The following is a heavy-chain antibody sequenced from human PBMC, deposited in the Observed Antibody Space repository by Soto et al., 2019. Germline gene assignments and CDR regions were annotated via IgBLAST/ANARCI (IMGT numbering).Heavy chain of an antibody. CDR3: ARDPGSSWYPIDY. V-gene: IGHV3-33*01. CDR1: GFTFSNYG. Sequence: QVQLVESGGGVVQTGTSLRLSCAASGFTFSNYGMHWVRQAPDKGLEWVAIIWYDGSNKYYADSVKGRFTISIDNSKNTLYLQVNSLRAEDTAVYYCARDPGSSWYPIDYWGQGALVTVSS. J-gene: IGHJ4*02. D-gene: IGHD6-13*01. CDR2: IWYDGSNK.